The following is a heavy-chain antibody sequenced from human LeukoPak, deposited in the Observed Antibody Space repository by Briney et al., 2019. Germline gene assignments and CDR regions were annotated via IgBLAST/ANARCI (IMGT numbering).Heavy chain of an antibody. CDR3: ARHLRYPNIAVTGIDY. Sequence: PSETLSLTCAVYGGSFSGYYWSWIRQPPGKGLEWIGEINHSGSTNYNPSLKSRVTLSVDTSKNQFSLNLYSVTAADTAVYYCARHLRYPNIAVTGIDYWGQGTPVSV. CDR2: INHSGST. J-gene: IGHJ4*02. D-gene: IGHD6-19*01. V-gene: IGHV4-34*01. CDR1: GGSFSGYY.